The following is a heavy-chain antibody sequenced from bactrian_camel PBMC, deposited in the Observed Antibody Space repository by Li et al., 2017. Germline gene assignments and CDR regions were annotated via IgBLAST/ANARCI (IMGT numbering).Heavy chain of an antibody. CDR3: AAAPTYYRATSYWIGGYNY. D-gene: IGHD2*01. Sequence: HVQLVESGGGSVQSGGSLTLSCVASGYTSSTVCMGWFCQAPGKGLEWVAAIETEGGVTYYTDSVKGRFTISRDNAENTLYLQMISLQPEDTAMYYCAAAPTYYRATSYWIGGYNYWGQGTQVTVSS. V-gene: IGHV3S1*01. J-gene: IGHJ4*01. CDR2: IETEGGVT. CDR1: GYTSSTVC.